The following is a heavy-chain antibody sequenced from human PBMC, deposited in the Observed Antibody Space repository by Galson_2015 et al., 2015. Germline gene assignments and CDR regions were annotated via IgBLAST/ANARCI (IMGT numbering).Heavy chain of an antibody. J-gene: IGHJ6*02. Sequence: QSGAEVKKPGESLKISCKGSGYSFTSYWIGWVRQMPGKGLEWMGIIYPGDSDTRYSPSFQGQVTISADKSISTAYLQWSSLKASDPGMDYRGGGFDSFGMGVRGQGTTVTVSS. D-gene: IGHD2-21*01. V-gene: IGHV5-51*01. CDR3: GGGFDSFGMGV. CDR2: IYPGDSDT. CDR1: GYSFTSYW.